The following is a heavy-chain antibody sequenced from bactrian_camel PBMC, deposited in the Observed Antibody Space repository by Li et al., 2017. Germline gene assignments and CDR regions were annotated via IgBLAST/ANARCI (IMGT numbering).Heavy chain of an antibody. CDR3: ATGPWDCSFVRSTY. Sequence: QVQLVESGGESVQAGGSLTLSCAVSGNGDGSGYRCTGWFRQAPGQEREAVAAIYSGDGSAIYTDSAKGRFTISKDNAKNTLYLQMNSLKPEDTAMYYCATGPWDCSFVRSTYWGQGTQVTVS. V-gene: IGHV3S54*01. CDR1: GNGDGSGYRC. D-gene: IGHD6*01. J-gene: IGHJ4*01. CDR2: IYSGDGSA.